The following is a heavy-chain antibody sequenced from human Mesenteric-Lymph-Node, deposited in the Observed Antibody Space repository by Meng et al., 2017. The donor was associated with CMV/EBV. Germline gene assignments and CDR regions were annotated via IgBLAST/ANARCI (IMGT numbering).Heavy chain of an antibody. Sequence: GGSLRLSCAASGFRFDDYGMHWVRQAAGKGLEWVSGISWNGGSIGYGASVKGRFTISRDNVKNSLYLQMNSLRTEDTALYYCAKDMGRFANYYYYYGMDVWGQGTTVTVSS. CDR2: ISWNGGSI. J-gene: IGHJ6*02. CDR3: AKDMGRFANYYYYYGMDV. CDR1: GFRFDDYG. V-gene: IGHV3-9*01. D-gene: IGHD3-16*01.